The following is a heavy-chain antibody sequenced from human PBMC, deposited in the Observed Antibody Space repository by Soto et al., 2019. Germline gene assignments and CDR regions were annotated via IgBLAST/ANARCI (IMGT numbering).Heavy chain of an antibody. Sequence: KASETLSLTCTVSGGSISSYYWSWIRQPPGKGLEWIGYIYYSGSTNYNPSLKSRVTISVDTSKNQFSLKLSSVTAADTAVYYCARGGYSSSSSPFDYWGQGTLVTVSS. CDR2: IYYSGST. CDR1: GGSISSYY. J-gene: IGHJ4*02. V-gene: IGHV4-59*01. CDR3: ARGGYSSSSSPFDY. D-gene: IGHD6-6*01.